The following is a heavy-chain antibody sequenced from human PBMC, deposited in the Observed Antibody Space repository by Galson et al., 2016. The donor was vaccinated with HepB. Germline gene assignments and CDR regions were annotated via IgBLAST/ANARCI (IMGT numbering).Heavy chain of an antibody. CDR1: GFTFDDFI. V-gene: IGHV3-43*01. D-gene: IGHD6-6*01. CDR3: AKDVSSSFHYYYGMDV. CDR2: ISWDGATT. Sequence: SLRLSCAASGFTFDDFIMHWVRQGPGKGLEWVALISWDGATTSYADSVKGRFTISRDNTKNSLYLQMNSLTTEDTALYYCAKDVSSSFHYYYGMDVWGKGTTVTVSS. J-gene: IGHJ6*04.